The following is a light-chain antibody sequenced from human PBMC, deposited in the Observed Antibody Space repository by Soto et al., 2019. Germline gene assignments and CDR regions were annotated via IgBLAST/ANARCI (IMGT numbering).Light chain of an antibody. Sequence: EIVLTQSPGTLSLSPGQRATLSCRASQSVSGSYLAWYQQKPGQAPRFLIYSASSRATGDPDRFSGSGSGTDFTLTINRLEPEDFAVYYCQQYGSSPWTFGQGTKVEIK. J-gene: IGKJ1*01. V-gene: IGKV3-20*01. CDR1: QSVSGSY. CDR2: SAS. CDR3: QQYGSSPWT.